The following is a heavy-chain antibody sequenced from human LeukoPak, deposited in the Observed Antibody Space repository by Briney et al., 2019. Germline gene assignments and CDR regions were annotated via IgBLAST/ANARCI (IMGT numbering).Heavy chain of an antibody. Sequence: GGSLRLSCAASGFALSSYVMSWVRQAPGKGLEWVSTITVGGGTYYADSVKGRFTISRDNSKNTLFLQMNTLGAEDTALFYCAESPAAPYYFDYWGQGTLVTVSS. CDR1: GFALSSYV. J-gene: IGHJ4*02. CDR2: ITVGGGT. D-gene: IGHD6-13*01. CDR3: AESPAAPYYFDY. V-gene: IGHV3-23*01.